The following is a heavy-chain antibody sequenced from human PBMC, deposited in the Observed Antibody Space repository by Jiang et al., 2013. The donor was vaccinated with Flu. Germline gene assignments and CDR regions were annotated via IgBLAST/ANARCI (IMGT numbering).Heavy chain of an antibody. CDR2: ISAYNGNT. Sequence: YGISWVRQAPGQGLEWMGWISAYNGNTNYAQKLQGRVTMTTDTSTSTAYMELRSLRSDDTAVYYCARDLSRDGYNLAEYLQHWGQGTLVTVSS. CDR1: YG. CDR3: ARDLSRDGYNLAEYLQH. V-gene: IGHV1-18*01. D-gene: IGHD5-24*01. J-gene: IGHJ1*01.